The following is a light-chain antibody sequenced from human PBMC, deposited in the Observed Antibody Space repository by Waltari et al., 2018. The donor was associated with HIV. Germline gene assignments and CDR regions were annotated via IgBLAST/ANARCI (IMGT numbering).Light chain of an antibody. CDR2: WVS. J-gene: IGKJ1*01. CDR1: QSLLSTSNNRNY. Sequence: DIVMTQSPDSLAVSLGERATINCKSSQSLLSTSNNRNYLAWYQQKPGHPPKLLMYWVSTRESGVPDRFSGSGSGTDFTLTISSLQPEDFATYYCQQSYSILPTFGQGTKVEIK. CDR3: QQSYSILPT. V-gene: IGKV4-1*01.